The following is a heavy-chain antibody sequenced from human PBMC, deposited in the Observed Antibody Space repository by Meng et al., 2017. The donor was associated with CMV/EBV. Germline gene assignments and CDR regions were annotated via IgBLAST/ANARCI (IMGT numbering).Heavy chain of an antibody. CDR2: ISPDASHQ. J-gene: IGHJ4*02. V-gene: IGHV3-30*04. D-gene: IGHD3-22*01. CDR3: ASDYYDSGGYHPVEFDY. CDR1: GFTFNIYA. Sequence: GESLEISCAASGFTFNIYAMHWVRQAPGKGLDWVTLISPDASHQYYADSVKGRFSISRDNSKNTLYLQMNSLRAEDTAVYYCASDYYDSGGYHPVEFDYWGQGTLVTVSS.